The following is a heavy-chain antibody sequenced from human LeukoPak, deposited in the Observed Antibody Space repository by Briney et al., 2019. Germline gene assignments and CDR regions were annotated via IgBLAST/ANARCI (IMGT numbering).Heavy chain of an antibody. CDR2: INTDGSST. Sequence: GGSLRLSCAASGFTLSSYWMHWVRQAPGKGLVWVSRINTDGSSTSYADSVKGRFTISRDNAKNTLYLQLNSLRAEDTAVYYCARGGRRDSSAFDIWGQGTMVTVSS. CDR3: ARGGRRDSSAFDI. V-gene: IGHV3-74*01. CDR1: GFTLSSYW. J-gene: IGHJ3*02. D-gene: IGHD2-15*01.